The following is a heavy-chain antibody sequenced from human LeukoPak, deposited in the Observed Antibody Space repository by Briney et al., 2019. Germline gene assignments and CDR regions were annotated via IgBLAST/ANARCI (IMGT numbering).Heavy chain of an antibody. CDR1: GYTLTELS. CDR3: ARAWEAVAGNYGVIDY. D-gene: IGHD6-19*01. V-gene: IGHV1-24*01. CDR2: FDPEDGET. J-gene: IGHJ4*02. Sequence: ASVKVSCKVSGYTLTELSMHWVRQAPGKGLEWMGGFDPEDGETIYAQKLQGRVTMTTDTSTSTVHMELKGLRSEDTAMYYCARAWEAVAGNYGVIDYWGQGTLVTVSS.